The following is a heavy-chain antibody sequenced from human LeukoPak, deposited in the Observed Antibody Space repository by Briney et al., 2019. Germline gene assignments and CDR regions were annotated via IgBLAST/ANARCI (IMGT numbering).Heavy chain of an antibody. Sequence: SETLSLTCAVSGGSISSSNWWSWVRQPPGKGLEWIGEIYHSGSTNYNPSLKSRVTISVDTSKNQFSLKLSSVTAADTAVYYCARDPIYYDFWSGYYAGWFDPWGQGTLVTVSS. V-gene: IGHV4-4*02. D-gene: IGHD3-3*01. CDR2: IYHSGST. J-gene: IGHJ5*02. CDR3: ARDPIYYDFWSGYYAGWFDP. CDR1: GGSISSSNW.